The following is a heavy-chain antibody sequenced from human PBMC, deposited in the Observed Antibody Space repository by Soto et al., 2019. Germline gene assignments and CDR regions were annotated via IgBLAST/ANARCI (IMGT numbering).Heavy chain of an antibody. Sequence: GESLKSSCKGSGYNFAGYWIAWVRQMPGKGLELMGIIYPSDSDTRYRPSFQGQVTISADKSISSAYLQWSSLRASDTAMYYCARGGVSTRTFDYWGQGTQVTVSS. V-gene: IGHV5-51*01. CDR3: ARGGVSTRTFDY. CDR1: GYNFAGYW. D-gene: IGHD3-3*01. J-gene: IGHJ4*02. CDR2: IYPSDSDT.